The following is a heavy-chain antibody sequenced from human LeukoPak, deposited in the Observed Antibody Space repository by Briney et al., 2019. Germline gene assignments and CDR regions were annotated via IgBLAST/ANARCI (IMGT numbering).Heavy chain of an antibody. CDR1: GFIFSNYG. D-gene: IGHD6-6*01. Sequence: PGRSLGLSCAASGFIFSNYGMHWVRQAPGKGLDWVAVIWYDGSRIYYADSVKGRFTISRDNSKNTLYLQMNSLRAEDTAVYYCARAYSSSSEANLDYWGQGTLVTVSS. CDR2: IWYDGSRI. CDR3: ARAYSSSSEANLDY. V-gene: IGHV3-33*01. J-gene: IGHJ4*02.